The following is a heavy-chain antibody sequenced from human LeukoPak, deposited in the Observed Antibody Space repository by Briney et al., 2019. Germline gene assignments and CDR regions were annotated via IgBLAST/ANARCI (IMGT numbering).Heavy chain of an antibody. CDR2: INAGNGNT. V-gene: IGHV1-3*03. Sequence: ASVKVSCKASGYTFTSYAMHWVRQAPGQRLEWMGWINAGNGNTKYSQEFQGRVTITRDTSASTAYMELSSLRSEDMAVYYCARDMGSGRLLGYFDYWGQGTLVTVSS. CDR3: ARDMGSGRLLGYFDY. D-gene: IGHD3-22*01. CDR1: GYTFTSYA. J-gene: IGHJ4*02.